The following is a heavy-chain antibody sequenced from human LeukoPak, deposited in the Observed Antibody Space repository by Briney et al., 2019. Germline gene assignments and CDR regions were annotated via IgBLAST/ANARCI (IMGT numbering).Heavy chain of an antibody. CDR3: AKDFYSSSWYVSCYMDV. V-gene: IGHV3-30*02. J-gene: IGHJ6*03. Sequence: AGGSLRLSCAASGFRFSNYGMNWVRQAPGKGLEWVAFIRYDGSNKYYADSVKGRFTISRDNSKNTLYLQMNSLRAEDTAVYYCAKDFYSSSWYVSCYMDVWGKGTTVTISS. CDR2: IRYDGSNK. D-gene: IGHD6-13*01. CDR1: GFRFSNYG.